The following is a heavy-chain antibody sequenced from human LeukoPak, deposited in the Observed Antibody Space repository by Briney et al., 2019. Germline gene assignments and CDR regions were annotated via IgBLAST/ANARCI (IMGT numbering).Heavy chain of an antibody. D-gene: IGHD2-2*01. CDR2: INPNSGDT. CDR3: ATLTDRLLPFDY. V-gene: IGHV1-2*02. Sequence: ASVKVSCKASGYTFTSYYMHWVRQAPGQGLEWMGWINPNSGDTNYAQKFQGRVTMTRDTSISTTYMELSRLRSDDTAVYYCATLTDRLLPFDYWGQGTLVTVSS. J-gene: IGHJ4*02. CDR1: GYTFTSYY.